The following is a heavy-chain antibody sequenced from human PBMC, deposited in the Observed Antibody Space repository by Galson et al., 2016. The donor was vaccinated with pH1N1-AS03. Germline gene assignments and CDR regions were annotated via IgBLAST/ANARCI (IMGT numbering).Heavy chain of an antibody. CDR3: AKDRGYDDSQWVVDY. J-gene: IGHJ4*02. CDR2: VVTSGDT. Sequence: SGFRLTSIAMTWVRQAPGKGLAWVSGVVTSGDTYFADSVKGRFSISRDDSKNTMYLQMDSLGVEDTAIYYCAKDRGYDDSQWVVDYWGQGNPVTVSS. V-gene: IGHV3-23*01. CDR1: GFRLTSIA. D-gene: IGHD5-12*01.